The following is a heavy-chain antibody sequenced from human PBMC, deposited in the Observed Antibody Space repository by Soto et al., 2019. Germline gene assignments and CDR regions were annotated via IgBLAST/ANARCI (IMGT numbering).Heavy chain of an antibody. CDR1: GFDFSNYW. Sequence: EVHLVQSGGGLVQPGGSLRLSCEASGFDFSNYWMHWVRQVPGRGLVWVSRINGDGSDIKYADSVRGRFTISRDNAKNTVYLKMNRLRAEDTAVYCCARHGPTGDWYDAWGLGTLVTVSS. CDR2: INGDGSDI. D-gene: IGHD4-17*01. CDR3: ARHGPTGDWYDA. J-gene: IGHJ5*02. V-gene: IGHV3-74*03.